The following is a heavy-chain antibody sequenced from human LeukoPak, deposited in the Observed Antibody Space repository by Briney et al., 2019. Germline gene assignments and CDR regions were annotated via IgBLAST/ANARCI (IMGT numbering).Heavy chain of an antibody. CDR2: IIPIFGTA. J-gene: IGHJ4*02. Sequence: ASVKVSCKASGGTFSSYAISWVRQAPGQGLEWMGGIIPIFGTANYAQKFQGRVTITADKSTSTAYMELSSLRSEDTAVYYCASYLVYYGSGSYKDYWGQGTLVTVSS. D-gene: IGHD3-10*01. CDR1: GGTFSSYA. V-gene: IGHV1-69*06. CDR3: ASYLVYYGSGSYKDY.